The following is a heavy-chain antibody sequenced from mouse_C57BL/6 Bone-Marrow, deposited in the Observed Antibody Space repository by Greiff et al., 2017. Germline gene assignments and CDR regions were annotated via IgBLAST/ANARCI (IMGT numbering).Heavy chain of an antibody. CDR3: ARSSWGSFDY. D-gene: IGHD4-1*01. CDR2: INPYNGGT. Sequence: DVQLQESGPVLVKPGASVKMSCKASGYTFTDYYMNWVKQSHGKSLEWIGVINPYNGGTSYNQKFKGKSTLTVDKSSSTAYMELNSLASEDSAVYYCARSSWGSFDYWGQGTTLTVSS. CDR1: GYTFTDYY. V-gene: IGHV1-19*01. J-gene: IGHJ2*01.